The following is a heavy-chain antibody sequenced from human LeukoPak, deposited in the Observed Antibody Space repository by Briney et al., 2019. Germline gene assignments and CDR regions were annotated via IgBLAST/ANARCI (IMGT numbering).Heavy chain of an antibody. J-gene: IGHJ5*02. Sequence: PGRSLRLSCAASGFTFSSYAMHWVRQAPGKGLEWVAVISYDGSNKYYADSVKGRFTISRDNSKNTLYLQMNSLRAEDTAVYYCARGGTLGYCSGGSCYSWNWFDPWGQGTLVTVSS. CDR1: GFTFSSYA. CDR2: ISYDGSNK. D-gene: IGHD2-15*01. CDR3: ARGGTLGYCSGGSCYSWNWFDP. V-gene: IGHV3-30-3*01.